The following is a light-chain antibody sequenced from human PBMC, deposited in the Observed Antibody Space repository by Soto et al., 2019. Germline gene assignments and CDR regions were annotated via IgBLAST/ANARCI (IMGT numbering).Light chain of an antibody. V-gene: IGKV1-33*01. CDR1: QNINNY. Sequence: DIQMTQSPSSLSASVGDRVTITCQASQNINNYLNWYQQKPGRAPKLLIYDASNLEAGVRSRFRGSGSGTDFTFTISRLQPEDIASYYCQQYENLRTFGQGTRLEIK. CDR3: QQYENLRT. CDR2: DAS. J-gene: IGKJ5*01.